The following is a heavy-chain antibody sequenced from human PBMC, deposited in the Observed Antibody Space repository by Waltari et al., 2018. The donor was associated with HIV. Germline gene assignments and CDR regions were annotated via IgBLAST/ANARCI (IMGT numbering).Heavy chain of an antibody. CDR2: ISYSGRT. CDR1: GASISSYY. CDR3: ARFPGVPAANINWLDP. Sequence: QVQLQASGPGLVKPSETLSLTCTVSGASISSYYWSWIRQPPGKGLEWIGYISYSGRTNYNPSLKSRLTISLDTSKNQFSLKLSSVTAADTAVYYCARFPGVPAANINWLDPWGQGTLVTVSS. D-gene: IGHD2-2*01. J-gene: IGHJ5*02. V-gene: IGHV4-59*01.